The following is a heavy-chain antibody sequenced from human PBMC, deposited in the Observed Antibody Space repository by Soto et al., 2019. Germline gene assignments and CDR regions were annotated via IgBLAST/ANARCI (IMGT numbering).Heavy chain of an antibody. CDR2: IRSKTAGGTT. CDR3: ATGWGGGTYFNAFDI. D-gene: IGHD1-26*01. V-gene: IGHV3-15*01. J-gene: IGHJ3*02. Sequence: EVQLVESGGGLVKPGGSLRLSCVASGFSFFNAWMSWVRQAPGQGLEWVARIRSKTAGGTTEYAAPGQGRFTISRDDSENTLYLQLNSLGTEDTAVYYCATGWGGGTYFNAFDIWGQGTVVTVSS. CDR1: GFSFFNAW.